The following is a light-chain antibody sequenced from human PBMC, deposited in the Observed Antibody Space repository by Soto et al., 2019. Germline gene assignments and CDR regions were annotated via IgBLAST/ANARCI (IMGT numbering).Light chain of an antibody. CDR3: QQRSSAIT. J-gene: IGKJ5*01. V-gene: IGKV3-11*01. CDR1: QSVSSY. Sequence: SVLSQSPATLSLSPGERAPLSCRASQSVSSYLAWYQQKPGQAPRLLIYDASNRATGIPARFSGSGSGTDFTLTISSLEPEDFAVYYCQQRSSAITFGQGTRPEI. CDR2: DAS.